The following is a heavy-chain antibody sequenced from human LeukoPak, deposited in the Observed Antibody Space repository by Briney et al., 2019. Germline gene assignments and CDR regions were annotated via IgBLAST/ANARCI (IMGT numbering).Heavy chain of an antibody. Sequence: TSSGSGFTFNGSWMNWVRQAPGQGLEWVANMDPSGTQARYVDSVKGRFTISKDDPGTSLYLEMHSLRAEDTAIYYCAIWTSGNYWGQGALVTVSS. J-gene: IGHJ4*02. CDR1: GFTFNGSW. D-gene: IGHD1-1*01. V-gene: IGHV3-7*01. CDR3: AIWTSGNY. CDR2: MDPSGTQA.